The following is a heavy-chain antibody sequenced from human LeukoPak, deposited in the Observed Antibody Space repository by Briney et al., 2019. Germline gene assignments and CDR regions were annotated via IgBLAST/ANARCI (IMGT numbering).Heavy chain of an antibody. CDR3: ARRGYSYGYHYYYYMDV. J-gene: IGHJ6*03. V-gene: IGHV3-33*01. D-gene: IGHD5-18*01. Sequence: PGRSLRLSCAASGFTFSSYGMHWVRQAPGKGLERVAVIWYDGSNKYYADSVKGRFTISRDNSKNTLYLQMNSLRAEDTAVYYCARRGYSYGYHYYYYMDVWGKGTTVTVSS. CDR1: GFTFSSYG. CDR2: IWYDGSNK.